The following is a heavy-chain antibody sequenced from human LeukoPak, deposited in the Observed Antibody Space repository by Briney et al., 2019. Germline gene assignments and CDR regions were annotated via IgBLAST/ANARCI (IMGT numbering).Heavy chain of an antibody. CDR1: GFSFTSYA. CDR3: AKDLAPFTNAWYAFDY. J-gene: IGHJ4*02. CDR2: ITGSGGTK. D-gene: IGHD6-13*01. Sequence: GASLRLSCAASGFSFTSYAMSWVRHPPGKGLEWVSAITGSGGTKYYADSVKGRFTISRVSSKNTLFLQMNSLRAEDTAVYSCAKDLAPFTNAWYAFDYWGRGILVTVSS. V-gene: IGHV3-23*01.